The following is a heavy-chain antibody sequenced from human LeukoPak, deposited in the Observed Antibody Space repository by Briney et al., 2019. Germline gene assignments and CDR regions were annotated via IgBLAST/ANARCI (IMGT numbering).Heavy chain of an antibody. J-gene: IGHJ3*02. Sequence: ASVKVSCKASGYTFTGYYMHWVRQAPGQGLEWMGWINPNSGGTNYAQKFQGRVTMTRDTSISTAYMELSRLRSDDTAVYYCARDEEISPAFDIWGQGTMVTVSS. V-gene: IGHV1-2*02. D-gene: IGHD3-3*01. CDR3: ARDEEISPAFDI. CDR2: INPNSGGT. CDR1: GYTFTGYY.